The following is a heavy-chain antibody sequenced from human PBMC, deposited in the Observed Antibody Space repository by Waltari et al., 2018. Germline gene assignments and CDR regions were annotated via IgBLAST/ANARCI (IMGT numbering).Heavy chain of an antibody. Sequence: QVQLVQSGAEVKRPGASVVVSCKTSGYTFTHYYIHWVRQAPGRGLEPMGWINPNNGNTKLIERFQGRVTLTGDTSTSTVYMQLSSLTSDDTAIYFCARGFGVLPGYWGQGTLVTVSS. V-gene: IGHV1-2*02. CDR1: GYTFTHYY. J-gene: IGHJ4*02. CDR2: INPNNGNT. CDR3: ARGFGVLPGY. D-gene: IGHD3-10*01.